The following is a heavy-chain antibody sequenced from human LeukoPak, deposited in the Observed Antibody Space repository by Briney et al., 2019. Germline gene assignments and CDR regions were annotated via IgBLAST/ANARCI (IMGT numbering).Heavy chain of an antibody. J-gene: IGHJ5*02. CDR3: AKISGQQLVTIDA. CDR2: ITSDGSTK. D-gene: IGHD6-13*01. CDR1: GLTFSNYW. Sequence: GSLRLSCLASGLTFSNYWIHWVRQATGPGLVWVSRITSDGSTKDYADSVKGRFTISRDNAKNTLYLQMNSLRAEDTAVYYCAKISGQQLVTIDAWGQGTLVTVSS. V-gene: IGHV3-74*01.